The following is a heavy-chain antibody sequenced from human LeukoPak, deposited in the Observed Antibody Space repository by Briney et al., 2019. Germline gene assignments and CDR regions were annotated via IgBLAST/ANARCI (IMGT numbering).Heavy chain of an antibody. Sequence: SETLSLTCTVSGGSISSYYWSWIRQPPGKGLEWIGYIYYSGSTNYNPSLKSRVTISVDTSKNQFSLKLSSVTAADTAVYYCARASPRSYYYYGMDVWGQGTTVTVSS. CDR1: GGSISSYY. V-gene: IGHV4-59*01. CDR3: ARASPRSYYYYGMDV. D-gene: IGHD3-16*02. J-gene: IGHJ6*02. CDR2: IYYSGST.